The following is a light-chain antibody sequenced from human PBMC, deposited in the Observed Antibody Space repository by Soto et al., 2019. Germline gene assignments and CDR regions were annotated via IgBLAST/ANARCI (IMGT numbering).Light chain of an antibody. CDR2: GAS. V-gene: IGKV3-15*01. CDR1: QNVNSN. Sequence: EIVMTQSPATLSVSPGERATLSCRASQNVNSNLAWYQQKPGQAPRLLIYGASTRDTGVPARFSGSGSGTELTLTISSLQPEDFALYYCQHLNNWPSYTFGQGTKLEIK. J-gene: IGKJ2*01. CDR3: QHLNNWPSYT.